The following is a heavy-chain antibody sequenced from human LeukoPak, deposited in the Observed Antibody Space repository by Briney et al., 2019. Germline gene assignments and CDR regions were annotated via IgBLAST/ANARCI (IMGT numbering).Heavy chain of an antibody. CDR1: GGSISGHY. V-gene: IGHV4-31*03. CDR2: IYYTGAT. D-gene: IGHD3-16*02. CDR3: ARASRLGELSLGY. J-gene: IGHJ4*02. Sequence: SSETLSLTCTVSGGSISGHYWSWIRQHPGKGLEWIGYIYYTGATYYNPSLKSRLTISLGTSKNQFSLMLSSVTAADTAVYYCARASRLGELSLGYWGQGTLVTVSS.